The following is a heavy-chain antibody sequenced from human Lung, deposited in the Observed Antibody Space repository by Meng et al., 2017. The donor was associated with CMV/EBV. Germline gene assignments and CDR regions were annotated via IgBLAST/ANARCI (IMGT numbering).Heavy chain of an antibody. CDR2: VHYSGST. V-gene: IGHV4-61*01. J-gene: IGHJ4*02. CDR1: GGSVSSGSYY. D-gene: IGHD6-13*01. CDR3: ARFLDSWFYFDA. Sequence: SETLSLXCTVSGGSVSSGSYYWSWIRQPPGKGLEWIGYVHYSGSTNYNPSLKSRVTISLDTSKNQFSLRLSSVTAADTAVYFCARFLDSWFYFDAWGQGTXVTVSS.